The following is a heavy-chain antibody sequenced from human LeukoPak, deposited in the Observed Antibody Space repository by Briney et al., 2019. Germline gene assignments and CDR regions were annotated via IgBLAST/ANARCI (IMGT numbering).Heavy chain of an antibody. CDR2: IKQDGSEK. V-gene: IGHV3-7*01. CDR3: ARDWGSSSWYYFDY. J-gene: IGHJ4*02. D-gene: IGHD6-13*01. Sequence: PGGSLRLSCAASGFTFSSYWMSWVRQAPGKGLEWVANIKQDGSEKYYVDSVKGRFTISRDNAKNSLYLQMNSLRAEDTAVYYCARDWGSSSWYYFDYWGQGTLVTVSS. CDR1: GFTFSSYW.